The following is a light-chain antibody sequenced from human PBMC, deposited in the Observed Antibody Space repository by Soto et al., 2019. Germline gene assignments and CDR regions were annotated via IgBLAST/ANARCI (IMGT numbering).Light chain of an antibody. CDR3: EAWDDSLNGVV. J-gene: IGLJ2*01. CDR2: SNN. CDR1: SSNIGSNN. V-gene: IGLV1-44*01. Sequence: QSALTQTPSAYGTPGQRVNISCSGSSSNIGSNNVNWYQQLPGTAPKLLIYSNNQRPSGVPDRFSGSKSGTSASLAISGLQSEDEADYYCEAWDDSLNGVVFGGGTKLTVL.